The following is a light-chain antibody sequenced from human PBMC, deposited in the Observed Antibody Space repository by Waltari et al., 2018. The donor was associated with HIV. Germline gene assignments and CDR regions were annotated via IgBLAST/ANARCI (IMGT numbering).Light chain of an antibody. J-gene: IGLJ3*02. CDR3: SSYMNSGTLV. Sequence: QSGLTQPASVSGSLGQSITLSCFASSADFTLHTHVPWYQHHPDNAPQLVIYDDNIRPSEIPFRFSASKSGNTASLTISGLQVDDEADYYCSSYMNSGTLVFGGGTKVTVL. CDR2: DDN. CDR1: SADFTLHTH. V-gene: IGLV2-14*01.